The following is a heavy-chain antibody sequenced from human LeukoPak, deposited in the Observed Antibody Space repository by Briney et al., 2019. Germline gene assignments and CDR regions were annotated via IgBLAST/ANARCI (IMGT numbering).Heavy chain of an antibody. CDR2: ISSSSSTI. J-gene: IGHJ4*02. V-gene: IGHV3-48*01. CDR1: RFTFSSYS. Sequence: PGGSLRLSCTASRFTFSSYSMNWVRQAPGKGLEWVSYISSSSSTIYYADSVKGRFTISRDNAKNSLYLQMNSLRAEDTAVYYCARGRSGYHFDYWGQATLVTVSS. CDR3: ARGRSGYHFDY. D-gene: IGHD3-16*02.